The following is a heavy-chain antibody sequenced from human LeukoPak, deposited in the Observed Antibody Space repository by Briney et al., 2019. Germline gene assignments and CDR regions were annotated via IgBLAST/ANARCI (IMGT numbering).Heavy chain of an antibody. CDR1: GFTFSSYS. Sequence: GGSLRLSCAASGFTFSSYSMNWVRQAPGKGLEWVSSISSSSSYIYYADSVKGRFTISRDNSKNTLYLQMNSLRAEDTAVYYCAAAGYSSGWYNIDYWGQGTLVTVSS. J-gene: IGHJ4*02. CDR3: AAAGYSSGWYNIDY. V-gene: IGHV3-21*01. CDR2: ISSSSSYI. D-gene: IGHD6-19*01.